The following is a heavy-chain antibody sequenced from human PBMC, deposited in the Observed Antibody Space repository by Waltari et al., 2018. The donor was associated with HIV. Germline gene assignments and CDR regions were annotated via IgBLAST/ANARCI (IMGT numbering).Heavy chain of an antibody. Sequence: EVQLVESGGDLVQPGGSLSLSCAASGFTFRNYWMTWVRQAPGKGLDWVASIKQDGGEIFYVGSVKGRFTISRDNARNSLYLQMNSLRAEDTAVYYCARRVGTGYFDYWGQGILVTVSS. V-gene: IGHV3-7*01. CDR1: GFTFRNYW. J-gene: IGHJ4*02. CDR2: IKQDGGEI. CDR3: ARRVGTGYFDY. D-gene: IGHD1-26*01.